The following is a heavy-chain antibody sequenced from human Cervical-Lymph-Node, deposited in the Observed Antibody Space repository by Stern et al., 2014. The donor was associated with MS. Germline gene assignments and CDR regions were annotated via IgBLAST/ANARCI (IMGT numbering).Heavy chain of an antibody. V-gene: IGHV4-4*02. J-gene: IGHJ3*02. Sequence: VQLVESGPGLLKPSGTLSLTCAVSGGSISSGNWWNWVRQPPGKGLEWIGDIYHSGSTNYNTSLKSRVTMSVDKAKNQFSLRLTSVTAADTAVYYCTRGIRNNVFDIWGQGTMVTVSS. D-gene: IGHD1-14*01. CDR3: TRGIRNNVFDI. CDR1: GGSISSGNW. CDR2: IYHSGST.